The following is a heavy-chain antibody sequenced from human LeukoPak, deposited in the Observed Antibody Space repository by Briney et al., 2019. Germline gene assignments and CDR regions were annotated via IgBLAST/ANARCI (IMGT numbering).Heavy chain of an antibody. CDR1: GFTFSSYE. J-gene: IGHJ5*02. V-gene: IGHV3-48*03. Sequence: GGSLRLSCAASGFTFSSYEMNWVRQAPEKGLEWVSYISSSGSTIYYADSVKGRFTISRDNAKNSLYLQINSLRAEDTAVYYCARGGDFWSGHNWFDPWGQGTLVTVSS. CDR2: ISSSGSTI. D-gene: IGHD3-3*01. CDR3: ARGGDFWSGHNWFDP.